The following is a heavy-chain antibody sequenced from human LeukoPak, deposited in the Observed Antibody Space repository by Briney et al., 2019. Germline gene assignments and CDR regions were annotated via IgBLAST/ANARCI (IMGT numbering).Heavy chain of an antibody. CDR1: GFTFSSYS. Sequence: GGSLRLSCAASGFTFSSYSMNWVRQAPGKGLEWVSSISYTSSYKYYADSVKGRFTISRGNAKNSVYLLMNSLRAEDTAVYYCGMEEEAFDIWGQGTMVTVSS. V-gene: IGHV3-21*01. CDR2: ISYTSSYK. D-gene: IGHD3-3*01. CDR3: GMEEEAFDI. J-gene: IGHJ3*02.